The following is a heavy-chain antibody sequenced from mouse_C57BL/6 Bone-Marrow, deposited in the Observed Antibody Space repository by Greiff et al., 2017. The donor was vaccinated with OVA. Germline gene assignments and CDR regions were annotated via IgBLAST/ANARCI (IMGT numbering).Heavy chain of an antibody. J-gene: IGHJ3*01. D-gene: IGHD2-4*01. Sequence: GGGLVQPKGSLKLSCAASGFSFNTYAMNWVRQAPGKGLEWVARIRSKSNNYATYYADSVKDRFTISRDDSESMLYLQMNNLKTEDTAMYYCVRHEGLYYDYEGFAYWGQGTLVTVSA. CDR3: VRHEGLYYDYEGFAY. CDR2: IRSKSNNYAT. CDR1: GFSFNTYA. V-gene: IGHV10-1*01.